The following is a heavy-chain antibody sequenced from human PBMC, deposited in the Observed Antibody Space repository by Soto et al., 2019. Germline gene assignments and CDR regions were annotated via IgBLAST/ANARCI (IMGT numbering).Heavy chain of an antibody. J-gene: IGHJ4*02. D-gene: IGHD3-22*01. CDR1: GGSISSYY. CDR2: IYTSGST. Sequence: SETLSLTCTVSGGSISSYYWSWIRHPAGKGLEWIGRIYTSGSTNYNPSLKSRVTMSVDTSKNQFSLKLSSVTAADTAVYYCARESYDSSGYYLVFWGQGTLVTVSS. CDR3: ARESYDSSGYYLVF. V-gene: IGHV4-4*07.